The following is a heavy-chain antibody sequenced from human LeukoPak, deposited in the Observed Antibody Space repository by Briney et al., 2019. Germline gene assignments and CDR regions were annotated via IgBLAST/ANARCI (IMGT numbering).Heavy chain of an antibody. D-gene: IGHD3-9*01. J-gene: IGHJ5*02. Sequence: KPSETLSLTCTVSGGSISSYYWSWIRQPPGKGLEWIGYIYYSGNTNYNPSLKSRVTISVDTSKNQLSLKLSSVTAADTAVYCCARAPHYDILTGYYPLSWFDPWGQGTLVTVSS. CDR3: ARAPHYDILTGYYPLSWFDP. CDR1: GGSISSYY. CDR2: IYYSGNT. V-gene: IGHV4-59*12.